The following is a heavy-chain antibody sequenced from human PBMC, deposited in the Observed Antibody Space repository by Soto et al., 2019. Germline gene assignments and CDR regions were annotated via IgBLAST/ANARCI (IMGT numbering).Heavy chain of an antibody. D-gene: IGHD4-17*01. Sequence: QVQLQESGPGLVKPSETLSLTCTVSGGSISSYYWSWIRQPPGKGLEWIGYIYYSGSTNYNPSLKSRVTISVDTSKYQFSLKLSSVTAADTAVYYCARRSTVTTMAYYYYMDVWGKGTTVTVSS. CDR1: GGSISSYY. CDR3: ARRSTVTTMAYYYYMDV. V-gene: IGHV4-59*08. CDR2: IYYSGST. J-gene: IGHJ6*03.